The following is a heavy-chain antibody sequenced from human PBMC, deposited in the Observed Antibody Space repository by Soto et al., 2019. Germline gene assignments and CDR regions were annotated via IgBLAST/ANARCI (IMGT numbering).Heavy chain of an antibody. V-gene: IGHV3-21*06. Sequence: GGSLRLSFAAFGFTFTGYRINWVRQVPGKGLEGGASFSSTTNYIYYGGSMKGRFTISRANGKNSLDLEIQSLRAADTAVYYCSREAEDLTSNFDYWGHGTMVTASS. CDR1: GFTFTGYR. CDR3: SREAEDLTSNFDY. CDR2: FSSTTNYI. J-gene: IGHJ4*01.